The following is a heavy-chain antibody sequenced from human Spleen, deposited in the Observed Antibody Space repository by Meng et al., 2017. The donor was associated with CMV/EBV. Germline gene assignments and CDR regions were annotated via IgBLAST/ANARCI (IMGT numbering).Heavy chain of an antibody. J-gene: IGHJ5*02. CDR1: GGTFSNYA. V-gene: IGHV1-69*10. Sequence: SVKVSCKASGGTFSNYAISWVRQAPGQGLEWMGGIIPIVGVANYAQRLQGRLIITADKSTSTAYMELSSLRSEDTAVYYCAKSAYYSHAGWFDPWGQGTLVTVSS. CDR2: IIPIVGVA. D-gene: IGHD1-26*01. CDR3: AKSAYYSHAGWFDP.